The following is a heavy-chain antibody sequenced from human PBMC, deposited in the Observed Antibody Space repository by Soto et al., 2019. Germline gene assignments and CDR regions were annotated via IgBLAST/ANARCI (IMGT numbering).Heavy chain of an antibody. D-gene: IGHD3-10*01. Sequence: SATLSLTCTVSGGSIDSGDYYWSWIRQPPGEGLEWIGYVYCSGTTNYNPFLKSRVTLSLDKSKNQFSLKMNSVTAADTAVYYCARGLPLVEAKTYYYGSGSYRGYNWFDPWGQGTLVTVS. V-gene: IGHV4-61*08. CDR2: VYCSGTT. CDR3: ARGLPLVEAKTYYYGSGSYRGYNWFDP. CDR1: GGSIDSGDYY. J-gene: IGHJ5*02.